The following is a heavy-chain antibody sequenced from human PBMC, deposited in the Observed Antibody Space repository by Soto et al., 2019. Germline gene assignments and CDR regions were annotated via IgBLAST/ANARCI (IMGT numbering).Heavy chain of an antibody. J-gene: IGHJ4*02. CDR1: GGSISSGGYS. CDR2: IYHSGST. V-gene: IGHV4-30-2*01. CDR3: ARGHYYDSSVDY. D-gene: IGHD3-22*01. Sequence: PSETLSLTCAVSGGSISSGGYSWSWIRQPPGKGLEWIGYIYHSGSTYYNPSLKSRVTISVDRSKNQFSLKLSSVTAADTAVYYCARGHYYDSSVDYWGQGTLVTVSS.